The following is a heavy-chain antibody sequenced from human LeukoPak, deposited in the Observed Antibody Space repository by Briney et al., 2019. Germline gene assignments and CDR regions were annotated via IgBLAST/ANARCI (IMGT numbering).Heavy chain of an antibody. CDR3: AAWTDRGYSY. J-gene: IGHJ4*02. V-gene: IGHV3-30*04. Sequence: PGGALRLSCAASGFTFSSYAMHWVRQAPPKGLEWVAVISYDGSDKYYADSVKGRCTISRDNSKNTLYLQMNRLRAEDTAVYYCAAWTDRGYSYWGQGVLVTVSS. D-gene: IGHD5-12*01. CDR1: GFTFSSYA. CDR2: ISYDGSDK.